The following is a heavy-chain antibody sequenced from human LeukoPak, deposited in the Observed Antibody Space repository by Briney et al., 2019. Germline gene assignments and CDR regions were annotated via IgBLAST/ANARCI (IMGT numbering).Heavy chain of an antibody. CDR3: ARGYNDFWSGYIDY. D-gene: IGHD3-3*01. J-gene: IGHJ4*02. Sequence: PGGSLRLSCAASGFTFSNFWMHWVRQAPGKGLVCVSRINSDGSTTTYADSVKGRFTISRDSAKNTLYLQMNRLRVEDTAVYYCARGYNDFWSGYIDYWGQGTLVTVSS. V-gene: IGHV3-74*01. CDR2: INSDGSTT. CDR1: GFTFSNFW.